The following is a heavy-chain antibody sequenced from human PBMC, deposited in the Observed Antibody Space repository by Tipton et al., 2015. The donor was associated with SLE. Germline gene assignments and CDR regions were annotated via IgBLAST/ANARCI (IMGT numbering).Heavy chain of an antibody. CDR3: ATVPPRKIVGFSVYFDY. D-gene: IGHD2-15*01. J-gene: IGHJ4*02. CDR1: GFTLSNYW. CDR2: IKEDGSEK. V-gene: IGHV3-7*01. Sequence: SLRLSCATSGFTLSNYWMNWVRQAPGKGLEWVANIKEDGSEKYYVDSAKGRFTISRDNAKNSLYLQMNSLRAEDTAVYYCATVPPRKIVGFSVYFDYWGQGTLVTVSS.